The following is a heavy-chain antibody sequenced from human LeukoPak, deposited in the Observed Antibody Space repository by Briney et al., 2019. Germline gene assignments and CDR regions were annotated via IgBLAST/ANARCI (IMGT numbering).Heavy chain of an antibody. CDR2: THYSGST. CDR1: AGSISSYY. J-gene: IGHJ4*02. V-gene: IGHV4-59*08. Sequence: SETLSLTCTVSAGSISSYYWSWIRQPPGKGLEGIGYTHYSGSTNYNPSLKSRVTISVDTSKNKFALKLSSVTAADTAVYYCARHDSSSWYGSPSFDYWGQGTLVTVSA. CDR3: ARHDSSSWYGSPSFDY. D-gene: IGHD6-13*01.